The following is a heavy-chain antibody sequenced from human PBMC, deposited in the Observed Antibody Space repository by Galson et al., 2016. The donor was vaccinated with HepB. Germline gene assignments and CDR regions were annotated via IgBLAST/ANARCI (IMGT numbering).Heavy chain of an antibody. CDR2: ISGDGATT. V-gene: IGHV3-23*01. Sequence: SLRLSCAASGFTFSSYGMTWVRQAPGKRLEWVAGISGDGATTYYADSVRGRFTISRDISKNTLYLHMNRLRVEDAAIYYCAKAGCGNCYSPDPWGQGTLVTVSS. CDR1: GFTFSSYG. J-gene: IGHJ5*02. D-gene: IGHD2-21*02. CDR3: AKAGCGNCYSPDP.